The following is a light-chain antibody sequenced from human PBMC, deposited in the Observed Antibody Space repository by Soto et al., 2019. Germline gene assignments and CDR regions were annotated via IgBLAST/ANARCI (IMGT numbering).Light chain of an antibody. J-gene: IGLJ2*01. V-gene: IGLV4-69*01. CDR2: LDSDGSH. CDR1: SGHSSYA. CDR3: QTWGTGIHMV. Sequence: QAVLTQSPSASASLGASVKLTCTLSSGHSSYAIAWHQQQPEKGPRYLMKLDSDGSHTKGDAIPDRFSGSSSGAERYLTISSLQSADEADYYCQTWGTGIHMVFGGGTKLTVL.